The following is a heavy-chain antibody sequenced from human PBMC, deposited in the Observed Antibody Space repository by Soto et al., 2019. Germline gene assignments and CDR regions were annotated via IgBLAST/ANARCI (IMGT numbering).Heavy chain of an antibody. CDR1: GGSVSSGSYY. CDR3: ARRVSGADKHRQFDP. Sequence: QVQLQESGPGLVKPSETLSLTCTVSGGSVSSGSYYWSWIRQPPGKGLEWIGYIYYSGSTNYNPSRKSRVTISVDTSKNQFSLKLSSVTAADTAVYYCARRVSGADKHRQFDPWGQGTLVTVSS. J-gene: IGHJ5*02. V-gene: IGHV4-61*01. CDR2: IYYSGST. D-gene: IGHD3-16*01.